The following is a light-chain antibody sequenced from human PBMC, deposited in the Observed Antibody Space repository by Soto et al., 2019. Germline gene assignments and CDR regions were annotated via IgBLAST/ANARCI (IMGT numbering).Light chain of an antibody. CDR2: KAS. J-gene: IGKJ4*01. CDR1: QSISSW. V-gene: IGKV1-5*03. Sequence: DIQMTQSPSTLSASVGDRVTITCRASQSISSWLAWYQQKPGKAPKLLIYKASSLESGVPSRFSGSGSGTEFTLTISSLQPDDFATYYCHQYNSYPSFGGGTKGEIK. CDR3: HQYNSYPS.